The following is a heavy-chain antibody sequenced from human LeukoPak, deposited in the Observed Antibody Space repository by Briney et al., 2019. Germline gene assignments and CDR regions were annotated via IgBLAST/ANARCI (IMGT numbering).Heavy chain of an antibody. CDR1: GFTISSYA. V-gene: IGHV3-23*01. CDR2: ISGSGGST. D-gene: IGHD3-22*01. CDR3: WKVVRSGYYDMSGYRENNLFAR. J-gene: IGHJ5*02. Sequence: GGSLRLSCAASGFTISSYAMSWVRQAPGKGLEWVSAISGSGGSTYYADSVKGRFTISRDNSKNTLYLQMNSLRAEDTALYYWWKVVRSGYYDMSGYRENNLFARWGQGTLVTVSS.